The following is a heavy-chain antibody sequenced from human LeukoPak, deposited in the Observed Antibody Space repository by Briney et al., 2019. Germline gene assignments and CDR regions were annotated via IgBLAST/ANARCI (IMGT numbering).Heavy chain of an antibody. Sequence: GGSLRLPCAASGFTFSSYAMHWVRQAPGKGLEWVAVISYDGSNKYYADSVKGRFTISRDNSKNTLYLQMNSLRAEDTAVYYCAGDVVVAAANWFDRWGEETLVTVSS. CDR3: AGDVVVAAANWFDR. J-gene: IGHJ5*02. CDR1: GFTFSSYA. V-gene: IGHV3-30-3*01. CDR2: ISYDGSNK. D-gene: IGHD2-15*01.